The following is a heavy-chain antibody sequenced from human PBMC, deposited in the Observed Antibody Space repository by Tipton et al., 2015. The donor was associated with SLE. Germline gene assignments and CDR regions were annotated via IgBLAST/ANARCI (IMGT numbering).Heavy chain of an antibody. Sequence: SLRLSCVASGFIFSGSGMHWVRQAPGKGLDWVTFIRYDGSSQNYADSVKGRFTISRDNSKNTVYLQLNSLRPEDTGVYYCAKDPSGISFHYFDYWGQGTLVTVSS. J-gene: IGHJ4*02. D-gene: IGHD1-26*01. CDR2: IRYDGSSQ. V-gene: IGHV3-30*02. CDR3: AKDPSGISFHYFDY. CDR1: GFIFSGSG.